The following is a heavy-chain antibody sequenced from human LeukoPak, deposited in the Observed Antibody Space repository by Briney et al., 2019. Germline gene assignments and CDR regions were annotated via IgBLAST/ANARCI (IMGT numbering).Heavy chain of an antibody. CDR1: GYTFSGYF. V-gene: IGHV1-2*06. CDR3: ARDLSSTPNWELDH. Sequence: ASVKVSXKASGYTFSGYFVHWMRQAPGQGLEWMGRINAGSGDTEFAQKFQGRVTMTRDTFVSTAYMEVSGLTSDDTAMYYCARDLSSTPNWELDHWGQGTLVTVSS. CDR2: INAGSGDT. D-gene: IGHD1-1*01. J-gene: IGHJ4*02.